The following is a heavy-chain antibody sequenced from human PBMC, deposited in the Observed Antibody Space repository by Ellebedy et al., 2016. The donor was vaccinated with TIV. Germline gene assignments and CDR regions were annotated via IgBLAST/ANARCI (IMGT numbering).Heavy chain of an antibody. CDR2: INPDGSAE. D-gene: IGHD3-10*01. Sequence: GESLKISCAASGFIISGDWMSWVRQAPGKGLEWVAHINPDGSAEYYVDSVKGRFSISRDNAKSSLFLQMNSLRVDDTAVYYCVTWDQDYGRWGQGSLVTISS. V-gene: IGHV3-7*03. J-gene: IGHJ4*02. CDR3: VTWDQDYGR. CDR1: GFIISGDW.